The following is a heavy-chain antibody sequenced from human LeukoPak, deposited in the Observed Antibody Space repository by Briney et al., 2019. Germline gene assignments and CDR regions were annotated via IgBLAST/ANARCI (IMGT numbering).Heavy chain of an antibody. CDR1: GFTFSSYA. D-gene: IGHD3-3*01. J-gene: IGHJ4*02. CDR3: AAAPGPLYDFWGGEDYFDY. CDR2: ISGSGGST. V-gene: IGHV3-23*01. Sequence: GGSLRLSCAASGFTFSSYAMSWVRQAPGKGLEWVSAISGSGGSTYYADSVKGRFTISRDNSKNTLYLQMNSLRAEDTAVYYCAAAPGPLYDFWGGEDYFDYWGQGTLVTVSS.